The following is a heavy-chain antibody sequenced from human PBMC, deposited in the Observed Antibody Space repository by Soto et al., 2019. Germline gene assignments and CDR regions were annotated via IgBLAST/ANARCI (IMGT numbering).Heavy chain of an antibody. CDR3: ARFLGGIPARPFDC. CDR2: ISGSSITI. D-gene: IGHD6-6*01. V-gene: IGHV3-11*01. CDR1: GFSFSDSY. J-gene: IGHJ4*02. Sequence: QVHLVESGGGLVKPGGSVRLSCAASGFSFSDSYMSWVRQAPGKGLEWVSYISGSSITISHADSVKGRFTISRDNGKNSVYLQMDSLRAEDTPVYYCARFLGGIPARPFDCWGQGTLVTVSS.